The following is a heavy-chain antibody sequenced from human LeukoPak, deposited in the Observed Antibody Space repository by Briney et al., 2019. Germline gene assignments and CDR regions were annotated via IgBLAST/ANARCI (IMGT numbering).Heavy chain of an antibody. J-gene: IGHJ4*02. D-gene: IGHD3-3*01. CDR3: ARDFSNPTYYDFWSGYYTNYFDY. V-gene: IGHV3-7*01. CDR2: IKQDGSEK. Sequence: GGSLRLSCAASGFTFSNAWMSWVRQAPGKGLEWVANIKQDGSEKYYVDSVKGRFTISRDNAKNSLYLQMNSLRAEDTAVYYCARDFSNPTYYDFWSGYYTNYFDYWGQGTLVTVSS. CDR1: GFTFSNAW.